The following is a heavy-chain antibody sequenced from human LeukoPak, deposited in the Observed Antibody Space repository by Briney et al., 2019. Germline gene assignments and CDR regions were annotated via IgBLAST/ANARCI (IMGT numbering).Heavy chain of an antibody. V-gene: IGHV1-18*01. CDR3: ARDREAVAFGDIFGSSTAEGAFDI. CDR2: ISAYNGNT. Sequence: GASVKVSCKASGYTFTSYGISWVRQAPGQGLEWMGWISAYNGNTNYAQKLQGRVTMTTDTSTSTAYMELRSLRSDDTAVYYCARDREAVAFGDIFGSSTAEGAFDIWGQGTMVTVSS. CDR1: GYTFTSYG. D-gene: IGHD1-26*01. J-gene: IGHJ3*02.